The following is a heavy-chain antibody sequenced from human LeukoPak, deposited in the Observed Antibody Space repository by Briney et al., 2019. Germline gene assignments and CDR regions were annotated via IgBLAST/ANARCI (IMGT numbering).Heavy chain of an antibody. V-gene: IGHV3-48*04. J-gene: IGHJ4*02. CDR1: GFTFGTYS. CDR3: ARGPYSSNWYVDY. Sequence: GGSLRLSCAASGFTFGTYSMNWVRQAPGKGLEWVSYISSSSNTKYYADSVKGRFTISRDSAKNSLYLQMNSLRAEDTAVYYCARGPYSSNWYVDYWGQGTLVTVAS. CDR2: ISSSSNTK. D-gene: IGHD6-13*01.